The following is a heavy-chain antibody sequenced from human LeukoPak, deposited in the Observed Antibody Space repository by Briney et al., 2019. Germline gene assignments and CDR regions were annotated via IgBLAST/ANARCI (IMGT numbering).Heavy chain of an antibody. CDR1: GDSMYGYY. V-gene: IGHV4-4*07. Sequence: SETLSLTCSVSGDSMYGYYWIWIRQTAGKGLEWIGRLFTGGNAECNPSLKSRVTMSVGTSKSQFSLKLTSVTAADTAIYYCARGLRWDSGDDWGPEHWGQGVLVTVSS. J-gene: IGHJ4*02. CDR2: LFTGGNA. D-gene: IGHD5-12*01. CDR3: ARGLRWDSGDDWGPEH.